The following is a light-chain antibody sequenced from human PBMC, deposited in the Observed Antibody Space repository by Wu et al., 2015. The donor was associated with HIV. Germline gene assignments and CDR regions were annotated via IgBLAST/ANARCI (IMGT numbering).Light chain of an antibody. CDR1: QDIRND. J-gene: IGKJ1*01. V-gene: IGKV1-6*01. CDR3: LQDYSHPPA. CDR2: SAS. Sequence: AIQVTQSPSSLSASVGDRVTITCRASQDIRNDLGWYQQKPGRAPKLLIHSASNLQSGVPSRFSGSGSGTDFTLTISSLQPEDFATYYCLQDYSHPPAFGQGTKVEIK.